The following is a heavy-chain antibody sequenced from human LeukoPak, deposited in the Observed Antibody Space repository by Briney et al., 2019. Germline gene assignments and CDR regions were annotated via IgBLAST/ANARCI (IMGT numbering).Heavy chain of an antibody. CDR3: ATIAVAGRGFGY. V-gene: IGHV1-8*01. D-gene: IGHD6-19*01. CDR1: GYTFTSYD. CDR2: MNPNSGNT. Sequence: ASVKVSCKASGYTFTSYDINWVRQATGQGLEWMGWMNPNSGNTGYAQKFQGRVTMTRNTSISTAYMELSSLRSEDTAVHYCATIAVAGRGFGYWGQGTLVTVSS. J-gene: IGHJ4*02.